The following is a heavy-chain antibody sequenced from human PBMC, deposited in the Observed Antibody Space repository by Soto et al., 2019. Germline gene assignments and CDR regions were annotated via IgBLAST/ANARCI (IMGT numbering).Heavy chain of an antibody. Sequence: PVEVSYKASGGTFSTYTSSWVRQAPGQGLEWMGRIIPILGIANYAQKFQGRVTITADKSTSTAYMELSSLRSEDTAVYYCARTPTPYTGSYLICSDYRRQGLPVTVPP. J-gene: IGHJ4*02. V-gene: IGHV1-69*02. D-gene: IGHD1-26*01. CDR3: ARTPTPYTGSYLICSDY. CDR2: IIPILGIA. CDR1: GGTFSTYT.